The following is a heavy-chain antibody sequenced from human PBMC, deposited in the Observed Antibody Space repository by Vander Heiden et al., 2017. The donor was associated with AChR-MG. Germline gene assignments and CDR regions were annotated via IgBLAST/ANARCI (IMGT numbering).Heavy chain of an antibody. CDR1: GYTFTGYY. D-gene: IGHD3-10*01. J-gene: IGHJ4*02. CDR3: ASLPRITMLHQGDY. CDR2: INPNSGGT. V-gene: IGHV1-2*02. Sequence: QVQLVQPTAEVKKPGASVKVTCQASGYTFTGYYMHWVPKAPGQWLEWMGWINPNSGGTNYAQNVQGRVTMTRDTSISTAYMELSSLRSDDTAVYYCASLPRITMLHQGDYWGQGTLVTVSS.